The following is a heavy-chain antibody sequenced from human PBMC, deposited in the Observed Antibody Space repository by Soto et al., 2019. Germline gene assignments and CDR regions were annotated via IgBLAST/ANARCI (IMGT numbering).Heavy chain of an antibody. CDR2: ISGSGGST. D-gene: IGHD3-16*02. Sequence: GGSLRLSCSASGFTFSSYAMSWVRQAPGKGLEWVSAISGSGGSTYYADSVKGRFTISRDNSKNTLYLQMNSLRAEDTAVYYCANSVTQNIPFANWGQGPGFTVSS. CDR1: GFTFSSYA. J-gene: IGHJ4*02. V-gene: IGHV3-23*01. CDR3: ANSVTQNIPFAN.